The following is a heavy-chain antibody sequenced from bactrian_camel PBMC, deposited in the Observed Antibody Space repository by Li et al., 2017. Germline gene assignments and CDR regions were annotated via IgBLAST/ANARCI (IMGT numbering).Heavy chain of an antibody. CDR3: ASAAYHSNWARLEKRYYSY. CDR2: MDSIGSE. CDR1: ETIRTFF. J-gene: IGHJ4*01. D-gene: IGHD6*01. V-gene: IGHV3S53*01. Sequence: VQLVESGGGSVQAGGSLKLSCVASETIRTFFVGWFRQAPGKRREGIAIMDSIGSETYADSVTGRVTISKDNAKNTVDLHMVDLKPEDSAMYYCASAAYHSNWARLEKRYYSYWGQGTQVTVS.